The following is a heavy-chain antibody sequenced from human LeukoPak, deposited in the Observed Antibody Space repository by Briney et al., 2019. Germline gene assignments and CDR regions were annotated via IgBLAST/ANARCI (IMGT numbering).Heavy chain of an antibody. D-gene: IGHD6-13*01. Sequence: GASVKVTCKASGGTFSSYAISWVRQAPGQGLEWMGGIIPIFGTANYAQKFQGRVTITADKSTSTAYMELSSLRSEDTAAYYCARGSIAAAGYFDYWGQGTLVTVSS. J-gene: IGHJ4*02. V-gene: IGHV1-69*06. CDR3: ARGSIAAAGYFDY. CDR1: GGTFSSYA. CDR2: IIPIFGTA.